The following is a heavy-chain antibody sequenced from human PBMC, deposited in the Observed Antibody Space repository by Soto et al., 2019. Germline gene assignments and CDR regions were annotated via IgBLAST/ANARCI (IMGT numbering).Heavy chain of an antibody. CDR1: GFTFDSHE. CDR3: AKYCVSTSCYARHFDS. Sequence: GSLRLSCAASGFTFDSHEMSWVRQAPGKGLGWVSTISARGGSTYYAPSVKGRFTVSRDNSKNTLYLQMSSLRDEDTALYYCAKYCVSTSCYARHFDSWGQGTLVTVSS. J-gene: IGHJ4*02. V-gene: IGHV3-23*01. D-gene: IGHD2-2*01. CDR2: ISARGGST.